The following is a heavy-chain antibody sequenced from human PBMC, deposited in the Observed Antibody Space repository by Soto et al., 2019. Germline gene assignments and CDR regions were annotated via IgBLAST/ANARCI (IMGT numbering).Heavy chain of an antibody. CDR3: ARNYGLGAFDI. Sequence: SETLSLTCTVSGGSISSSSYYWGWIRQPPGKGLEWIGYIYYSGSTNYNPSLKSRVTISVDTSKNQFSLKLSSVTAADTAVYYCARNYGLGAFDIWGQGTMVTVSS. CDR1: GGSISSSSYY. CDR2: IYYSGST. V-gene: IGHV4-61*05. D-gene: IGHD3-10*01. J-gene: IGHJ3*02.